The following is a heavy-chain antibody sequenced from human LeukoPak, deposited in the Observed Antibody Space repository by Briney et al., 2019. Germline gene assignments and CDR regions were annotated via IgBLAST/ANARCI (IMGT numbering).Heavy chain of an antibody. V-gene: IGHV3-33*01. D-gene: IGHD3-10*01. CDR2: IWYDGSNK. J-gene: IGHJ5*02. CDR1: GFTFSSYG. CDR3: AREELVWFGELLYGNWFDP. Sequence: PGRSLRLSCAASGFTFSSYGMHGVRQAPGKGLEWVAVIWYDGSNKYYADSVKGRFTISRDNSKNTLYLQMNSLRAEDTAVYYCAREELVWFGELLYGNWFDPWGQGTLVTVSS.